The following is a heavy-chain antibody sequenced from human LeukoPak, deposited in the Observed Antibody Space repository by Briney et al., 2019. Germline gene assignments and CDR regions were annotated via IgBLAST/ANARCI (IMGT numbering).Heavy chain of an antibody. CDR2: ISYDGSNK. D-gene: IGHD3-10*01. CDR3: AKIIGIISFGELKLKGFDY. V-gene: IGHV3-30-3*02. Sequence: GGSLRLSCAASGFTFNNYAMNWVRQAPGKGLEWVAVISYDGSNKYYADSVKGRFTISRDNSKNTLYLQMNSLRPEDTAVYYCAKIIGIISFGELKLKGFDYWGQGTLVTVSS. CDR1: GFTFNNYA. J-gene: IGHJ4*02.